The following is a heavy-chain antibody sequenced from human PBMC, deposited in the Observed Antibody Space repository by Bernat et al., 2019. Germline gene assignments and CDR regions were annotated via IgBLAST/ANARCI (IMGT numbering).Heavy chain of an antibody. CDR3: AKSAAAAGDWYFDL. D-gene: IGHD6-13*01. CDR1: GFTFSSYG. V-gene: IGHV3-30*18. CDR2: ISYDGSNK. J-gene: IGHJ2*01. Sequence: QVQLVESGGGVVQPGRSLRLSCAASGFTFSSYGMHWVRQAPGKGLEWVAVISYDGSNKYYADSVKGRFTISRDNSKNKLYLQMNSLRAEDTAVYYCAKSAAAAGDWYFDLWGRGTLVTVSS.